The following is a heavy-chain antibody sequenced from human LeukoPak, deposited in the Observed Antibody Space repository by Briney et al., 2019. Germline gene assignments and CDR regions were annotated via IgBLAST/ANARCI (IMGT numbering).Heavy chain of an antibody. Sequence: GGSLRLSCAASGFTFSSYGMHWVRQAPGKGLEWAGRIKSKTDGGTTDYAAPVKGRFTISRDDSKNTLYLQMNSLKTEDTAVYYCTTGYYYDSSGYYSWGQGTLVTVSS. D-gene: IGHD3-22*01. CDR2: IKSKTDGGTT. V-gene: IGHV3-15*01. CDR3: TTGYYYDSSGYYS. J-gene: IGHJ1*01. CDR1: GFTFSSYG.